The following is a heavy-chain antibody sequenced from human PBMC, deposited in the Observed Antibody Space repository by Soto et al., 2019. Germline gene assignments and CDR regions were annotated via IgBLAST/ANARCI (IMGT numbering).Heavy chain of an antibody. CDR1: GYTFTGYY. Sequence: ASVKVSCKASGYTFTGYYMHWVRQAPGQGLEWMGWINPNSGGTNYSQKFQGRVTITRDTSASTAYMELSSLRSEDTAVYYCARDIVATKPPRTPYYYYGMDVWGQGTTVTVSS. V-gene: IGHV1-2*02. D-gene: IGHD5-12*01. CDR3: ARDIVATKPPRTPYYYYGMDV. J-gene: IGHJ6*02. CDR2: INPNSGGT.